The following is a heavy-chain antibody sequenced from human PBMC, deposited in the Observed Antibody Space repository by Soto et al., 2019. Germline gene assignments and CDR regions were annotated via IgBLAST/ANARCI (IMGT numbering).Heavy chain of an antibody. Sequence: QVQLVQSGAEVKKPGASVKVSCKASGYTFTSYGISWVRQAPGQGLEWMGWISAYNGNTNYAQKHQGRVTMTTDTSTSTAYMELRSLRSDDTAVYYCVGDRGYCSGGSCYSRWIDYWGQGTLVTVSS. CDR3: VGDRGYCSGGSCYSRWIDY. CDR1: GYTFTSYG. D-gene: IGHD2-15*01. V-gene: IGHV1-18*01. CDR2: ISAYNGNT. J-gene: IGHJ4*02.